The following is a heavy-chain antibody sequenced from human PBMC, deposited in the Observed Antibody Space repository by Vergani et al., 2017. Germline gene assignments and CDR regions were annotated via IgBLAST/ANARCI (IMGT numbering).Heavy chain of an antibody. CDR2: ISWNSGSI. CDR3: AKEMAAVAGFFDY. CDR1: GFTFDDYA. J-gene: IGHJ4*02. Sequence: EVQLVESGGGLVQPGRSLRLSCAASGFTFDDYAMHWVRQAPGKGLEWVSGISWNSGSIGYADSVKGRFTISRDNAKNSLYLQMNSLRAEDTALYYCAKEMAAVAGFFDYWGQGTLVTVSS. D-gene: IGHD6-19*01. V-gene: IGHV3-9*01.